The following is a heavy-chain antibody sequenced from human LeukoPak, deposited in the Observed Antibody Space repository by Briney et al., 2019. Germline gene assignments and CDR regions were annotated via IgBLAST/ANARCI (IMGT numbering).Heavy chain of an antibody. CDR2: INHSGST. CDR3: ARSRVRGVPRLYFDY. CDR1: GGSISSYY. V-gene: IGHV4-34*01. Sequence: SETLSLTCTVSGGSISSYYWSWIRQPPGKGLEWIGEINHSGSTNYNPSLKSRVTISVDTSKNQFSLKLSSVTAADTAVYYCARSRVRGVPRLYFDYWGQGTLVTVSS. D-gene: IGHD3-10*01. J-gene: IGHJ4*02.